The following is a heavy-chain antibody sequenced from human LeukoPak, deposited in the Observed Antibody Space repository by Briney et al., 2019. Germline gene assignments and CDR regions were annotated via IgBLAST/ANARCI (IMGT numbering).Heavy chain of an antibody. Sequence: GGSLRLSCAASGFTFSCYAMSWVRQAPGEGLEWVSSFCGGGGNTYYADPVKGRFTISRDNSKNTLYLQMNSLRAEDTAVYYCAKVRSSSCYAAVDSWGQGTLVTVSS. V-gene: IGHV3-23*01. D-gene: IGHD2-2*01. CDR2: FCGGGGNT. CDR3: AKVRSSSCYAAVDS. J-gene: IGHJ4*02. CDR1: GFTFSCYA.